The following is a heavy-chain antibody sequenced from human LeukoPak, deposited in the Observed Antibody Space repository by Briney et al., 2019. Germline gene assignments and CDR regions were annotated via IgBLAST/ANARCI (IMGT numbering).Heavy chain of an antibody. CDR3: ATIAVAGTGRVDY. CDR2: INTNTGNP. D-gene: IGHD6-19*01. J-gene: IGHJ4*02. V-gene: IGHV7-4-1*02. CDR1: GYTFTSYA. Sequence: RASVKVSCTASGYTFTSYAMNWVRQAPGQGLEWMGWINTNTGNPTYAQGFTGRFVFSLDTSVSTAYLQISSLKAEDTAVYYCATIAVAGTGRVDYWGQGTLVTVSS.